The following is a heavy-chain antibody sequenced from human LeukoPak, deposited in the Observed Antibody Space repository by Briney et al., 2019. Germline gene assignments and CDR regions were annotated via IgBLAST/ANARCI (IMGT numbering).Heavy chain of an antibody. D-gene: IGHD6-6*01. CDR1: GGSISSSY. V-gene: IGHV4-4*07. J-gene: IGHJ6*03. Sequence: SETLSLTCTVSGGSISSSYWSWIRQPAGKGLEWIGRIYTSGTTSYNPSLKSRVSISVDKSKNQLSLKVSSVTAADTAVYYCARLGYSSSSTGYYYYMDVWGKGTTGSVSS. CDR2: IYTSGTT. CDR3: ARLGYSSSSTGYYYYMDV.